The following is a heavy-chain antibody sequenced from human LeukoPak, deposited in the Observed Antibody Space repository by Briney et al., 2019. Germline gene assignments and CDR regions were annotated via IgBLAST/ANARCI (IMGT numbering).Heavy chain of an antibody. Sequence: GESLKISCKGSGYSFTTYWIGWVRHMPGKGLEWMGIIYPGDSDTRYSPSFHGQVTISADKSISTAYLQWSSLKASDTAIYYCARYTSSFDYWGQGTLVTVSS. CDR3: ARYTSSFDY. CDR1: GYSFTTYW. J-gene: IGHJ4*02. V-gene: IGHV5-51*01. CDR2: IYPGDSDT. D-gene: IGHD2-2*01.